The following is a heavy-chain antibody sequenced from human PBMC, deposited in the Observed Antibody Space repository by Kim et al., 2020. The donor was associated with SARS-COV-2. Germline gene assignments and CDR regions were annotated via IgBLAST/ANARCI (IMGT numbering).Heavy chain of an antibody. CDR2: ISAYNGNT. V-gene: IGHV1-18*01. Sequence: ASVKVSCKASGYTFTSYGISWVRQAPGQGLEWMGWISAYNGNTNYAQKLQGRVTMTTDTSTSTAYMELRSLRSDDTAVYYCARALLNYPRGGYYYGMDVWGQGTTVTVSS. D-gene: IGHD4-4*01. J-gene: IGHJ6*02. CDR1: GYTFTSYG. CDR3: ARALLNYPRGGYYYGMDV.